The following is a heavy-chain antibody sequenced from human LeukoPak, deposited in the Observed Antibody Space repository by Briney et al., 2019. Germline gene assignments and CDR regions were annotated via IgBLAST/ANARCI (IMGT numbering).Heavy chain of an antibody. V-gene: IGHV4-59*08. Sequence: SETLSLTCTVSGGSISSYYWSWIRQPPGKGLEWIGYIYYSGSTNYNPSLKSRVTISVDTSKNQFSLKLSSVTAADTAVYYCARWGVGTPRNYNWFDPWGQGTLVTVSS. J-gene: IGHJ5*02. CDR1: GGSISSYY. CDR3: ARWGVGTPRNYNWFDP. CDR2: IYYSGST. D-gene: IGHD2-15*01.